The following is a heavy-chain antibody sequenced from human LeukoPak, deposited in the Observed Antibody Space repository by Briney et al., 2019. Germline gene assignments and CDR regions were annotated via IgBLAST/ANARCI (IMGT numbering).Heavy chain of an antibody. CDR1: GYSISSGYY. Sequence: SETLSLTCTVSGYSISSGYYWSWIRQPPGKGLEWIGYIYYSGSTNYNPPLKSRVTISVDTSKNQFSLKLSSVTAADTAVYYCARDFWSGTTNWFDPWGQGTLVTVSS. CDR2: IYYSGST. V-gene: IGHV4-61*01. D-gene: IGHD3-3*01. CDR3: ARDFWSGTTNWFDP. J-gene: IGHJ5*02.